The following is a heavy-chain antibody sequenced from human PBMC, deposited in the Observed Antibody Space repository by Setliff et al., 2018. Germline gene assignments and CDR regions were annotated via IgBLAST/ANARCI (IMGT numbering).Heavy chain of an antibody. J-gene: IGHJ4*02. CDR1: GGSISSSSYY. CDR2: IYYSGST. Sequence: SETLSLTCTVSGGSISSSSYYWGWMRQPPGKGLEWIGSIYYSGSTYYNPSLKSRVTISVDTSKNQFSLKLPSVTAADTAVYYRARETYGDFYFYSWGQGTLVTVSS. V-gene: IGHV4-39*02. D-gene: IGHD4-17*01. CDR3: ARETYGDFYFYS.